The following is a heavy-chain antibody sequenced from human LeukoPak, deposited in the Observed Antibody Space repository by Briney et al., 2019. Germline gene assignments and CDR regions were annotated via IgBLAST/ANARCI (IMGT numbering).Heavy chain of an antibody. CDR3: AKDRLATYYYDSSGYPD. V-gene: IGHV3-23*01. J-gene: IGHJ4*02. D-gene: IGHD3-22*01. CDR2: ISGSGGST. Sequence: GGSLRLSCAGSGFTFSSYAMSWVRQAPGKGLEWVSAISGSGGSTYYADSVKGRFTISRDNSKNTLYLQMNSLRAEDTAVYYCAKDRLATYYYDSSGYPDWGQGTLVTVSS. CDR1: GFTFSSYA.